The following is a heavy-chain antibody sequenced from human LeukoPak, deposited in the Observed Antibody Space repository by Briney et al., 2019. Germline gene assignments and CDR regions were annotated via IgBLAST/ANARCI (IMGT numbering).Heavy chain of an antibody. CDR3: ASLGYYDSSGYRY. Sequence: SETLSLTCTVSGGSISSYYWSWIRQPPGKGLEWIGEINHSGSTNYNPSLKSRVTISVDTSKNQFSLKLGSVTAADTAVYYCASLGYYDSSGYRYWGQGTLVTVSS. J-gene: IGHJ4*02. CDR1: GGSISSYY. D-gene: IGHD3-22*01. CDR2: INHSGST. V-gene: IGHV4-34*01.